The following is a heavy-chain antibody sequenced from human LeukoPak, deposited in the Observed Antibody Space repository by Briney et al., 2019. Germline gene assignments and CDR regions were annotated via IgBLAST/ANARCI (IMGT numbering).Heavy chain of an antibody. Sequence: GGSLGLSCAASGFSFSSYSMNWVRQAPGKGLEWVSSIDSSSNYIFYADSVKGRFTISRDNAKNSLDLQMNNLRDEDTAIYYCTKAGVVGAKAGFDNWGQGTLVTVSS. CDR1: GFSFSSYS. D-gene: IGHD1-26*01. J-gene: IGHJ4*02. V-gene: IGHV3-21*01. CDR2: IDSSSNYI. CDR3: TKAGVVGAKAGFDN.